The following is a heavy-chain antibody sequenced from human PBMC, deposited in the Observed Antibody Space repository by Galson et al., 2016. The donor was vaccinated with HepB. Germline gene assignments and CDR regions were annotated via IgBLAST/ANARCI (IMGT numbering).Heavy chain of an antibody. CDR1: GVSLSDYY. D-gene: IGHD2-21*01. J-gene: IGHJ4*02. CDR3: RLAYCNPDCTDH. Sequence: SETLSLTCTFHGVSLSDYYWSWIRQSPGKGLEWIGEVSHSGDSKYITSLRSRLTMSVDTSKNPFALNLKSVTAADTAVYYCRLAYCNPDCTDHWGQGPLVTVSS. V-gene: IGHV4-34*01. CDR2: VSHSGDS.